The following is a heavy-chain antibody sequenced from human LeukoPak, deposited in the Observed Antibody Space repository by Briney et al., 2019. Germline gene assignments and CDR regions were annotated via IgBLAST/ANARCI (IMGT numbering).Heavy chain of an antibody. Sequence: PGGSLRLSCAASGFTFSSYGMHWVRQAPGKGLEWVAVIWYDGSNKYYADSVKGRFTISRDNSKNTLYLQMNSLRAEDTAVYYSARSEFQGSAPKNWGQGTLVTVSS. CDR3: ARSEFQGSAPKN. V-gene: IGHV3-33*01. CDR2: IWYDGSNK. J-gene: IGHJ4*02. CDR1: GFTFSSYG. D-gene: IGHD3-10*01.